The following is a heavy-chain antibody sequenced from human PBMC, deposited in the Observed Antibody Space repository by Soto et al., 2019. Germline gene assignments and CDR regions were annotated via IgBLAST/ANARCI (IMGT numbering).Heavy chain of an antibody. J-gene: IGHJ4*02. V-gene: IGHV4-39*01. CDR2: IYYSGST. CDR1: GGSISSGDYY. D-gene: IGHD3-22*01. Sequence: PSETLSLTCTVSGGSISSGDYYWGWIRQPPGKGLEWIGNIYYSGSTYYNPSLKSRVTTSVETSKNQFSLKLSSVTAADTAVYFCVSLLYDSSGFYYFDYWGQGILVTVSS. CDR3: VSLLYDSSGFYYFDY.